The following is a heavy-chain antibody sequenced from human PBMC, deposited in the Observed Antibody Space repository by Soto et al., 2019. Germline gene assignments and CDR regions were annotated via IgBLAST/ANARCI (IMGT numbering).Heavy chain of an antibody. D-gene: IGHD2-21*02. CDR2: ISYDGSNK. J-gene: IGHJ4*02. Sequence: QVQLVESGGGVVQPGGSLRLSCAASGFTFSSYAMHWVRQAPGKGLEWVAVISYDGSNKYYADSVKGRFTISRDNSKNTLYLQMNSLRAEDTAVYYCARGQGVVTSYYFDYWGQGTLVTVSS. CDR3: ARGQGVVTSYYFDY. V-gene: IGHV3-30-3*01. CDR1: GFTFSSYA.